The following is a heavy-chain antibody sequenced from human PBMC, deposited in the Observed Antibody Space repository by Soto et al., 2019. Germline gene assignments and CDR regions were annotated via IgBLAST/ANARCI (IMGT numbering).Heavy chain of an antibody. V-gene: IGHV4-31*03. D-gene: IGHD3-22*01. J-gene: IGHJ6*02. CDR3: ASSPSGGYDSSGYYSPHYYYYYGMDV. CDR2: IYYSGST. Sequence: SSETLSLTCTVSGGSISSGGYYWSWIRQHPGKALEWIGYIYYSGSTYYNPSLKSRVTISVDTSKNQFSLKLSSVTAADTAVYYCASSPSGGYDSSGYYSPHYYYYYGMDVWGQGTTVTVSS. CDR1: GGSISSGGYY.